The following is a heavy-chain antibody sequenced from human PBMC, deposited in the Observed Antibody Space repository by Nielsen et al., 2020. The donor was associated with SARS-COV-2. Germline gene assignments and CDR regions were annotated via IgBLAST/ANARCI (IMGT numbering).Heavy chain of an antibody. CDR1: GFTFSSYW. V-gene: IGHV3-7*01. CDR3: ARDLFVIVYYDSSANWFDP. J-gene: IGHJ5*02. Sequence: LSLTCAASGFTFSSYWMSWVRQAPGKGLEGVANIKQDGSEKYYVDSVKGRFTISRDNAKNSLYLQMNSLRAEDTAVYYCARDLFVIVYYDSSANWFDPWGQGTLVTVSS. D-gene: IGHD3-22*01. CDR2: IKQDGSEK.